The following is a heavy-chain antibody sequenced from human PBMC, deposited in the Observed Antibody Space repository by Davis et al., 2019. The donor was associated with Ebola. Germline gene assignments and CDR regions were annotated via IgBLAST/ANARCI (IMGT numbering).Heavy chain of an antibody. J-gene: IGHJ4*02. CDR1: GYTFSSYG. Sequence: ASVKVSCKASGYTFSSYGITWVRQAPGQGLEWLGWINVYKGNTEYAQKLQGRVTMTTDTTTSTAYMELRSLRSDDTAVYYCARGLYNGYDFWGQGTLVTVSS. V-gene: IGHV1-18*01. D-gene: IGHD5-12*01. CDR2: INVYKGNT. CDR3: ARGLYNGYDF.